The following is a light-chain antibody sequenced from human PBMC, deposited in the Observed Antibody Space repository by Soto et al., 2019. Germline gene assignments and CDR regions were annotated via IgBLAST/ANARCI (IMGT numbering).Light chain of an antibody. CDR3: QSYDSSLSGVV. CDR1: SSNIGAGYD. V-gene: IGLV1-40*01. Sequence: QAVVTPPPSVSGAPGQRVTISCTGSSSNIGAGYDVHWYQQLPGTAPKLLIYGNSNRPSGVPDRFSGSKSGTSASLAITGLQAEDEADYYCQSYDSSLSGVVFGGGTKLTVL. J-gene: IGLJ2*01. CDR2: GNS.